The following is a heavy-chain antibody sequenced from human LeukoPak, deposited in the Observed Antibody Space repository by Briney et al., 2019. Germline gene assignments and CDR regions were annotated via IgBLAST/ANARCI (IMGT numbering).Heavy chain of an antibody. CDR2: IRYDGSNK. CDR3: AKDGYPTCTPRCMDV. CDR1: GFTLSSYG. J-gene: IGHJ6*03. Sequence: PGGSLRLSCAASGFTLSSYGMHWVRQAPGKGLEWVAFIRYDGSNKYYADSVKGRFTISRDNSKNTLYLQMNSLRAEDTAVYYCAKDGYPTCTPRCMDVWGKGTTVTVSS. D-gene: IGHD5-12*01. V-gene: IGHV3-30*02.